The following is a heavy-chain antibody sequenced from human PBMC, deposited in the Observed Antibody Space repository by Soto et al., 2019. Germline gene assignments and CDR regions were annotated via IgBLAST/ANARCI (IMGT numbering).Heavy chain of an antibody. V-gene: IGHV1-8*02. D-gene: IGHD5-18*01. CDR3: ARMESFGSLNWFDP. Sequence: ASVKVSCKASGYTFTNNEVSCVRQATGQGLEWMGWMNPGSGDTGYAQKFQGRVTMTRDISIATAYMELNSLTSEDTAIYYCARMESFGSLNWFDPWGQGTLVTVSS. CDR2: MNPGSGDT. J-gene: IGHJ5*02. CDR1: GYTFTNNE.